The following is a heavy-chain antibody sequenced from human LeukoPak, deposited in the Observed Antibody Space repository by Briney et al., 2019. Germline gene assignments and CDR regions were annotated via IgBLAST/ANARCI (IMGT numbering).Heavy chain of an antibody. CDR3: ARGLRSGGLLWFREFMPPGIGHNYYYYYMDV. CDR2: MNPNSGNT. J-gene: IGHJ6*03. CDR1: GYTFTSYD. V-gene: IGHV1-8*01. D-gene: IGHD3-10*01. Sequence: ASVKVSCMASGYTFTSYDINWVRQATGQGLEWMGWMNPNSGNTGYAQKFQGRVTMTRNPSISTAYMELSSLRSEDTAVYYCARGLRSGGLLWFREFMPPGIGHNYYYYYMDVWGKGTTVTVSS.